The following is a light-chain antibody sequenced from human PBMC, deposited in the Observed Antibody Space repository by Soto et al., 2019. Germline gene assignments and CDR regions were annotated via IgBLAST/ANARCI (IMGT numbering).Light chain of an antibody. V-gene: IGKV3-11*01. Sequence: EIVLTQSPATLSLSPGERATLSCRASQSVSSYLAWYQQKPGQAPRLLIYDASNRATGIPARFSGSGSGTDFTLTISSLEPEDFAVYYCQQRSNWLTLGGGTKGDIK. CDR3: QQRSNWLT. CDR2: DAS. J-gene: IGKJ4*01. CDR1: QSVSSY.